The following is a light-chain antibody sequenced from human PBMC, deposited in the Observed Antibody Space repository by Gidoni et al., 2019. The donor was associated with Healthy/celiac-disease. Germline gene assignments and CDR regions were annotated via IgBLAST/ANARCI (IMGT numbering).Light chain of an antibody. J-gene: IGLJ2*01. CDR1: SANIGSNT. CDR3: AAWDDSLNGVV. V-gene: IGLV1-44*01. Sequence: SVLTHPPPSSGTRGPRVTISCSGSSANIGSNTVSWYQQLPGTAPKLLIYSHHQRPSGVPDRFSGSNAGTSASLAISGLQSEDEADYYCAAWDDSLNGVVFGGGTKLTVL. CDR2: SHH.